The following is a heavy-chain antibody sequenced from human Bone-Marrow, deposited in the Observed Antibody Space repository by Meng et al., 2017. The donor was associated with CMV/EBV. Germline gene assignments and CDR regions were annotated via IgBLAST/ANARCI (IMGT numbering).Heavy chain of an antibody. D-gene: IGHD3-3*01. CDR2: MNPNSGNT. Sequence: ASVKVSCKASGYTFTSYDINWVRQATGQGLEWMGWMNPNSGNTGYAQKLQGRVTMTTDTSTSTAYMELRSLRSDDTAVYYCARDNYDFWSGYSYYYYGMDVWGQGTTVTVSS. V-gene: IGHV1-8*01. CDR1: GYTFTSYD. J-gene: IGHJ6*02. CDR3: ARDNYDFWSGYSYYYYGMDV.